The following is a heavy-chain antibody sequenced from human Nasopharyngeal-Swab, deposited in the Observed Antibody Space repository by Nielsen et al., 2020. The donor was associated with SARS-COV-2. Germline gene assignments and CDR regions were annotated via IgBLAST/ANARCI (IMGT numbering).Heavy chain of an antibody. CDR2: INAGNGNT. D-gene: IGHD3-3*01. CDR1: GGTFSSYA. CDR3: ARVFTIFGVVGGY. J-gene: IGHJ4*02. V-gene: IGHV1-3*01. Sequence: ASVKVSCKASGGTFSSYAISWVRQAPGQGLEWMGWINAGNGNTKYSQKFQGRVTITRDTSASTAYMELSSLRSEDTAVYYCARVFTIFGVVGGYWGQGTLVTVSS.